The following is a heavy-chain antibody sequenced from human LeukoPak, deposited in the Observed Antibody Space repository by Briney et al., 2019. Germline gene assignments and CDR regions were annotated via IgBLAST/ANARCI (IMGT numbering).Heavy chain of an antibody. CDR2: MNPSSGNT. J-gene: IGHJ6*02. CDR1: GYTFTSYD. V-gene: IGHV1-8*01. D-gene: IGHD3-10*01. CDR3: ARASVLLWFGESKTYGMDV. Sequence: GASVKVSCKASGYTFTSYDINWVRQATGQGLEWMGWMNPSSGNTGYAQKFQGRVTMTRNTSISTAYMELSSLRSEDTAVYYCARASVLLWFGESKTYGMDVWGQGTTVTVSS.